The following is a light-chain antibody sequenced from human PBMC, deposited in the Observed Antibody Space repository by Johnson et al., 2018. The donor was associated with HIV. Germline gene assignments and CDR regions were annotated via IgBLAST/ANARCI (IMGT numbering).Light chain of an antibody. Sequence: QAVLTQPPSVSAAPGQKVTISCSGSSSIIRNNYVSWYQQLPGAAPKLLIYENDRRPSGIPDRFSGSKSGTSATLDITGLQTGDEADYYCGTWDSSLSADVFGTGTKVTVL. CDR2: END. J-gene: IGLJ1*01. CDR1: SSIIRNNY. CDR3: GTWDSSLSADV. V-gene: IGLV1-51*02.